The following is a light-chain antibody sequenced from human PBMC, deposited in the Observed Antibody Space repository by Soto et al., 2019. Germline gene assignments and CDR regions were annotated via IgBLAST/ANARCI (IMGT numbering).Light chain of an antibody. Sequence: DIQMTQSPSSLSASIGDRVTITCRASQNIRSYLNWYQQKPGKAPKLLIHAASSLQSGVPSRFSGSGSGTDFTLTISSLQPEDFAAYYCQLSDSTWTFGQGTK. J-gene: IGKJ1*01. CDR2: AAS. CDR1: QNIRSY. CDR3: QLSDSTWT. V-gene: IGKV1-39*01.